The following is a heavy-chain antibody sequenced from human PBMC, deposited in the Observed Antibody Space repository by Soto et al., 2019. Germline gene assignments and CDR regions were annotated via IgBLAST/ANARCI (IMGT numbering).Heavy chain of an antibody. J-gene: IGHJ4*02. CDR3: ARTTAFDY. D-gene: IGHD4-17*01. V-gene: IGHV3-23*01. CDR1: GFTFSSYA. CDR2: ISVSGGST. Sequence: EVQLLESGGGVVQPGESLRLSCAASGFTFSSYAISWVRQAPGKGLEWVSSISVSGGSTYYADAVKGRFTFSRDNSNNTLYLQMNSLRADDTALYYCARTTAFDYWGQGTLVTVSS.